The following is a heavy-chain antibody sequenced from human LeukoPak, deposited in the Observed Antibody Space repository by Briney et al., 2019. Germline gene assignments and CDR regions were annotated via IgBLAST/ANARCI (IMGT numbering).Heavy chain of an antibody. V-gene: IGHV4-34*01. D-gene: IGHD2-15*01. CDR1: GGSFSGYY. Sequence: SETLSLTCAVYGGSFSGYYWSWIRQPPGKGLEWIGEINHSGSTNYNPSLKSRVTISVDTSKNQFSLKLSSVTAADTAVYYCARSAGYCSGGSCYRAGNFDYCGQASLVTVSS. CDR2: INHSGST. J-gene: IGHJ4*02. CDR3: ARSAGYCSGGSCYRAGNFDY.